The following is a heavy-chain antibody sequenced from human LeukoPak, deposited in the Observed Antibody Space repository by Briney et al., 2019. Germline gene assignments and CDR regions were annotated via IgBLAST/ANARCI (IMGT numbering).Heavy chain of an antibody. D-gene: IGHD4-17*01. Sequence: GGSLRLSCAASGFTFSSYAMGWVRQAPGKGLEWVSAISGSGGSTYYADSVKGRFTISRDNSKNTLYLQMNSLRAEDTAVYYRAKLAGNYGDSTFDYWGQGTLVTVSS. J-gene: IGHJ4*02. V-gene: IGHV3-23*01. CDR2: ISGSGGST. CDR1: GFTFSSYA. CDR3: AKLAGNYGDSTFDY.